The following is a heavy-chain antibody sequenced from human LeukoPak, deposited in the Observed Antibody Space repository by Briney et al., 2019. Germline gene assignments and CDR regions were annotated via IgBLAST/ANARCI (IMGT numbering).Heavy chain of an antibody. CDR2: INHSGRT. V-gene: IGHV4-34*01. J-gene: IGHJ4*02. D-gene: IGHD1-26*01. CDR1: GGSFSGDY. Sequence: SETLSLTCAVYGGSFSGDYWSWIRQPPGKGLEWIGEINHSGRTNYNPSLKSRLTISVDTSKNQFSLTLRSVTGADTAVYYCARGPAVGATIFWGQGTLVTVSS. CDR3: ARGPAVGATIF.